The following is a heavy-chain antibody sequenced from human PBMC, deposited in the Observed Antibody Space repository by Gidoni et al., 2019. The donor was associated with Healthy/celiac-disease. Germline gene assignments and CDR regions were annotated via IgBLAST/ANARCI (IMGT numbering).Heavy chain of an antibody. CDR3: AKDRGQWLVLDYFDY. J-gene: IGHJ4*02. D-gene: IGHD6-19*01. CDR2: ISGSGGST. CDR1: GFTFSSDA. V-gene: IGHV3-23*01. Sequence: EVQLLESGGGLVQPGGSLRLSCAASGFTFSSDAMSWVRQAPGKGLEWVSAISGSGGSTYYADSVKGRFTISRDNSKNTLYLQMNSLRAEDTAVYYCAKDRGQWLVLDYFDYWGQGTLVTVSS.